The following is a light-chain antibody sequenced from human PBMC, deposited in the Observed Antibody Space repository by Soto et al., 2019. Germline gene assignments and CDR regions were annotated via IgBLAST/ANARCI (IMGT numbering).Light chain of an antibody. CDR1: SSNIGNNY. Sequence: QSVLTQPPSVSAAPGQKVTIPCSGGSSNIGNNYVSWYQQLPGTAPKLLIYDNNKRPSGIPDRFSGSKSGTSATLGITGLQPGEEADYYCGTWDSSLSAGVLGGGTKLTVL. V-gene: IGLV1-51*01. J-gene: IGLJ2*01. CDR2: DNN. CDR3: GTWDSSLSAGV.